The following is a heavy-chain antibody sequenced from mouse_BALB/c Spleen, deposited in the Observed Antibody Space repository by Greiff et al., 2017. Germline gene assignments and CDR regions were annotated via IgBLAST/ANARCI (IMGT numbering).Heavy chain of an antibody. CDR1: GFTFSSFG. V-gene: IGHV5-17*02. D-gene: IGHD2-1*01. CDR2: ISSGSSTI. J-gene: IGHJ3*01. CDR3: ARCYYGNSWFAY. Sequence: EVKLVESGGGLVQPGGSRKLSCAASGFTFSSFGMHWVRQAPEKGLEWVAYISSGSSTIYYADTVKGRFTISRDNPKNTLFLQMTSLRSEDTAMYYCARCYYGNSWFAYWGQGTLVTVSA.